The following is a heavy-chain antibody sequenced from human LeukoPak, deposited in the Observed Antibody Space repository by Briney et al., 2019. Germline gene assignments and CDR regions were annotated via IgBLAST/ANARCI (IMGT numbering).Heavy chain of an antibody. D-gene: IGHD6-19*01. Sequence: GGSLRLSCTASGFTFGDYAMSWVRQAPGKGLEWGGFIRSKAYGGTTEYAASVKGRFTISRDDSKSIAYLQMNSLKTEDTAVYYCTLRSSSGWYDDYWGQGTLVTVSS. CDR2: IRSKAYGGTT. J-gene: IGHJ4*02. V-gene: IGHV3-49*04. CDR1: GFTFGDYA. CDR3: TLRSSSGWYDDY.